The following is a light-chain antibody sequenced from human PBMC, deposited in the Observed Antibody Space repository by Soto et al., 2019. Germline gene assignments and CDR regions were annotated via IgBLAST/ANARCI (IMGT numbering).Light chain of an antibody. V-gene: IGLV2-14*01. CDR3: SSYTSSSTIVV. Sequence: QSALTQPASVSGSPGQSITISCTGTSSDVGGYNYVSWYQQHPGKAPKHMIYDVSNRPSGVSNRFSGSTSCNTASLTISGLQAEDESDYYCSSYTSSSTIVVFGGGTNLTVL. CDR1: SSDVGGYNY. J-gene: IGLJ2*01. CDR2: DVS.